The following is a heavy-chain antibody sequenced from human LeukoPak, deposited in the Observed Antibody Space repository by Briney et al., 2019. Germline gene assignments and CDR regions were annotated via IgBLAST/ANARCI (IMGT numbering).Heavy chain of an antibody. CDR1: GGSFSGYY. J-gene: IGHJ4*02. V-gene: IGHV4-34*01. CDR2: INHSGST. Sequence: LETLSLTCAVYGGSFSGYYWSWIGQPPGKGLEWIGEINHSGSTNYNPSLKSRVTISVDTSKNQFSLKLSSVTAADTAVYYCARGWSYSAFDYWGQGTLVTVSS. D-gene: IGHD3-10*01. CDR3: ARGWSYSAFDY.